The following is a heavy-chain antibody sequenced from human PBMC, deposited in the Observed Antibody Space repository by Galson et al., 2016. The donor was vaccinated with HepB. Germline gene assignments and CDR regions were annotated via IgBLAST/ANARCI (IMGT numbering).Heavy chain of an antibody. CDR3: ARRYRHFSSASYFDY. J-gene: IGHJ4*02. V-gene: IGHV5-51*01. CDR1: GYTFSDHW. Sequence: QSGAEVTKPGESLKISCQGSGYTFSDHWIGWVRQMPGKGLEWMGTIYPTDSDTRYTPSFQGQVSISVDKSTNTAYLEWRSLRSSDTAIYYCARRYRHFSSASYFDYWGQGTVVTVSS. D-gene: IGHD3-16*02. CDR2: IYPTDSDT.